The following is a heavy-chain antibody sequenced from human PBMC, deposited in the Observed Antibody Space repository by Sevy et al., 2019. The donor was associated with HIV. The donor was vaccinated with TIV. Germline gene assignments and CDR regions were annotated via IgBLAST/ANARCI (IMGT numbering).Heavy chain of an antibody. CDR2: INPNNGGT. J-gene: IGHJ6*02. V-gene: IGHV1-2*02. CDR3: ARLTTMPTSYDYGMDV. CDR1: RYTFTDYY. Sequence: ASVKVSCKAARYTFTDYYVHWVRQGPGQGLEWMGWINPNNGGTKYEQRFQGRVTMTRDTSINTAYMELGSLTSDDTAVYYCARLTTMPTSYDYGMDVWGQGTTVTVSS. D-gene: IGHD4-17*01.